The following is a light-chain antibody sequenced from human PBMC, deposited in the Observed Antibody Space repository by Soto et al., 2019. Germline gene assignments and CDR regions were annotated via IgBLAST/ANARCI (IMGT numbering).Light chain of an antibody. CDR3: CSYRSSSTLV. CDR1: SSDVGGYNY. J-gene: IGLJ2*01. CDR2: EVS. V-gene: IGLV2-8*01. Sequence: QSALTQPPSASGSPGQSVTFSCTGTSSDVGGYNYVSWYQQHPGKAPKLMIYEVSKRPSGVPDRFSGSKSGNTASLTVSGLQAEDEADYFCCSYRSSSTLVFGGGTKLTVL.